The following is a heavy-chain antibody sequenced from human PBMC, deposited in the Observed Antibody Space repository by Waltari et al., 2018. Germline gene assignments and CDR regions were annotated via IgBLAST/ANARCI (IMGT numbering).Heavy chain of an antibody. J-gene: IGHJ5*02. CDR2: INCVNGNI. V-gene: IGHV1-3*01. D-gene: IGHD6-13*01. Sequence: QVQLVQSGAEVKKPGASVQVACKASGYTFTDYAVHWMRQAPGQGLEWVGWINCVNGNIKYSPKFEGRVTITRETSANTAYMELSRLRSEDPAVYYCARGGESSTWYSRFDPWGQGTLVSVSS. CDR1: GYTFTDYA. CDR3: ARGGESSTWYSRFDP.